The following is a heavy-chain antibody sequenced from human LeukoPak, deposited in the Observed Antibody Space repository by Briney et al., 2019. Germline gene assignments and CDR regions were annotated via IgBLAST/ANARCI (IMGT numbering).Heavy chain of an antibody. CDR3: ARADCSGSTCYLRHSWFDP. CDR1: GLTLSTFD. Sequence: GGSLRLSCAASGLTLSTFDMNWVRQAPGKGLEWVSSISTSSRYIYYRDSVKGRFTISRDDAKNSLYLQMNSLTVEDTAAYYCARADCSGSTCYLRHSWFDPWGQGTLVTVSS. D-gene: IGHD2-2*01. J-gene: IGHJ5*02. CDR2: ISTSSRYI. V-gene: IGHV3-21*06.